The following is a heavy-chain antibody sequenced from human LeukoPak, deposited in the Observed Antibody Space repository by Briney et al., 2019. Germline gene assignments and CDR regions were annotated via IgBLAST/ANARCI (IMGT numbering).Heavy chain of an antibody. CDR3: ASSSYDGFDY. CDR2: IYYSGST. CDR1: GGSISSGGYY. Sequence: SETLSLTCTVSGGSISSGGYYWSWIRQYPGKGLEWIGYIYYSGSTHYNPSLKSRVTISVDTSKNQFSLKLSSVTAADTAVYYCASSSYDGFDYWGQGTLVTVSS. D-gene: IGHD5-12*01. J-gene: IGHJ4*02. V-gene: IGHV4-31*03.